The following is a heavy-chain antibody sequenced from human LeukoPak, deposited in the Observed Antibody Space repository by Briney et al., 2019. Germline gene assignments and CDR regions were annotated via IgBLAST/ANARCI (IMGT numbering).Heavy chain of an antibody. V-gene: IGHV3-23*01. CDR2: TGVSGS. CDR3: VKDLDIVVVPADTYYYYGMDV. D-gene: IGHD2-2*01. J-gene: IGHJ6*02. Sequence: GGSLRLSCAASGFTFSSSAMTWVRQVLGKGLEWVSTTGVSGSYYADSVKGRFTISTDNSKNTLHLQMNSLRAEDTAVYYCVKDLDIVVVPADTYYYYGMDVWGQGTTVTVSS. CDR1: GFTFSSSA.